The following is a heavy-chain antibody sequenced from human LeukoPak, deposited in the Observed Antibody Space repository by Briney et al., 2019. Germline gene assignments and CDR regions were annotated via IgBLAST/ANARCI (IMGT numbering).Heavy chain of an antibody. CDR1: GYTFIGYY. J-gene: IGHJ4*02. CDR3: ARAGRSLYTNSWADFDY. CDR2: INPNSGDT. Sequence: GASVKVSCKTSGYTFIGYYVHWVRQAPGQGLEWMGWINPNSGDTNFAQTFQGRVTMTRDTSISTAYMELSRLRSDDTAVYYCARAGRSLYTNSWADFDYWGQGTLVTVSS. D-gene: IGHD6-13*01. V-gene: IGHV1-2*02.